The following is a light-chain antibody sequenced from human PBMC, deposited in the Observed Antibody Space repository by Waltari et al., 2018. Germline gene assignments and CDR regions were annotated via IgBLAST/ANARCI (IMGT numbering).Light chain of an antibody. CDR2: GAS. CDR3: QQYGTSPLT. J-gene: IGKJ4*01. V-gene: IGKV3-20*01. CDR1: QTVMSDY. Sequence: EIVLTQSPGTLSLSPGERAITSCRASQTVMSDYLAWYQQKPGQAPRLLIYGASTRATGTPDRFRGSGSGTDFTLTISRLEPEDFAVYHCQQYGTSPLTFGGGTKVEI.